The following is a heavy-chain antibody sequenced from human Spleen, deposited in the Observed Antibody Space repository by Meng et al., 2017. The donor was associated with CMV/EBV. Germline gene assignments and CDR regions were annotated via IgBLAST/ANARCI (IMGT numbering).Heavy chain of an antibody. CDR3: ARVTQYQLLLNDGMDV. CDR1: GFTFSSYW. J-gene: IGHJ6*02. V-gene: IGHV3-7*01. D-gene: IGHD2-2*01. Sequence: GESLKISCAASGFTFSSYWMSWVRQAPGKGLEWVANIKQDGSEKYYVDSVKGRFTISRDNAKNTLYLQMNSLRAEDTAVYYCARVTQYQLLLNDGMDVWGQGTTVTVSS. CDR2: IKQDGSEK.